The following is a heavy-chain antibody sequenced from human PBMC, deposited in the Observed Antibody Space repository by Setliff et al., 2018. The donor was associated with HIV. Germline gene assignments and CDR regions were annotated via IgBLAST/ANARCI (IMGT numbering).Heavy chain of an antibody. Sequence: ASVKVSCKASGYTFTGYYMHWVRQAPGQGLEWMGRINPNSGGTNYAQKFQGRVTMTRDTSISTAYMELSGLRSDDTAVYYCARDWVAGTSGYYYYYMDVWGKGTTVTVSS. CDR3: ARDWVAGTSGYYYYYMDV. D-gene: IGHD6-19*01. CDR1: GYTFTGYY. V-gene: IGHV1-2*06. J-gene: IGHJ6*03. CDR2: INPNSGGT.